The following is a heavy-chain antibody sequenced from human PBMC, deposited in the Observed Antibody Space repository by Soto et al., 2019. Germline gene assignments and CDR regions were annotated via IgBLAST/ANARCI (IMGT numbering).Heavy chain of an antibody. Sequence: ETLSLTCAVYGGSFSGYYWSWIRQPPGKGLEWIGEINHSGSTNYNPSLKSRVTISVDTSKNQFSLKLSSVTAADTAVYYCATMVRGVIRYFDYWGQGTLVTVS. CDR3: ATMVRGVIRYFDY. CDR1: GGSFSGYY. D-gene: IGHD3-10*01. CDR2: INHSGST. V-gene: IGHV4-34*01. J-gene: IGHJ4*02.